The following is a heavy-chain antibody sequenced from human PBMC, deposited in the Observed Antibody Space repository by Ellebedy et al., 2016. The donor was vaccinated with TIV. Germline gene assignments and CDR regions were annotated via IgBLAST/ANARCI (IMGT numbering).Heavy chain of an antibody. CDR1: GGSVSSGSHY. D-gene: IGHD1-26*01. CDR3: AGGSYTPYGMDV. CDR2: RYYIGTT. Sequence: SETLSLTCKVSGGSVSSGSHYWNWIRQPPGKGLVWIGYRYYIGTTNYNPSLKSRVTISEDTSKNQFSLRLSSVTAADTAVYYCAGGSYTPYGMDVWGQGTTVTISS. J-gene: IGHJ6*02. V-gene: IGHV4-61*01.